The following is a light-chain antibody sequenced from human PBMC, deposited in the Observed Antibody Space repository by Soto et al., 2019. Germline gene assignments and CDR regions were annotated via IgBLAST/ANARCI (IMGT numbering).Light chain of an antibody. CDR3: QHYIIWLWW. V-gene: IGKV3-15*01. CDR2: GAS. Sequence: KVMIKRPATLPVSKGGRSRLSCRASQSVSSKLAWYQQKPGQDPRLLIYGASTRATGIPARFSCCGCGTGFTLFVCSLQSDDAAVYCCQHYIIWLWWFGQGTKVDIK. CDR1: QSVSSK. J-gene: IGKJ1*01.